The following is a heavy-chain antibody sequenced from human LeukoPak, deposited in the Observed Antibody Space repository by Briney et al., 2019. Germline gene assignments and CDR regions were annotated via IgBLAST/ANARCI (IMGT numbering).Heavy chain of an antibody. CDR1: GYTFTSYG. J-gene: IGHJ6*03. CDR3: AIRNYYDSSGYRDYYYYYMDV. Sequence: SVKVSCKASGYTFTSYGISWVRQAPGQGLEWMGGIIPIFGTANYAQKFQGRVTITADESTSTAYMELSSLRSEDTAVYYCAIRNYYDSSGYRDYYYYYMDVWGKGTTVTVSS. D-gene: IGHD3-22*01. CDR2: IIPIFGTA. V-gene: IGHV1-69*13.